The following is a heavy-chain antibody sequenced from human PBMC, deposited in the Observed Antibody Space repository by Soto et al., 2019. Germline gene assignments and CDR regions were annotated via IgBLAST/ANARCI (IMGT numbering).Heavy chain of an antibody. D-gene: IGHD2-2*01. Sequence: SVKVSCKASGGTFNSIAFNWVRQAPGQGLEWLGGITPISTTTIYAQKFQGRVTIIADEATITGYLELSSLRFEDTAVYYCVEGFRGYEHWGQGTQVTVSS. CDR2: ITPISTTT. CDR3: VEGFRGYEH. CDR1: GGTFNSIA. J-gene: IGHJ4*02. V-gene: IGHV1-69*13.